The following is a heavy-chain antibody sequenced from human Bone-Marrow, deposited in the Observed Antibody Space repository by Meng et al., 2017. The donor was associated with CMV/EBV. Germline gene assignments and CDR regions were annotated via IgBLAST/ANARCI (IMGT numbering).Heavy chain of an antibody. V-gene: IGHV3-30*02. CDR1: GFTFSSYG. CDR3: VKDLPTQWLVGGDAFDI. J-gene: IGHJ3*02. D-gene: IGHD6-19*01. CDR2: IRYDGSNK. Sequence: GGSLRLSCAASGFTFSSYGMHWVRQAPGKGLEWVAFIRYDGSNKYYADSVKGRFTISRDNSKNTLYLQMNSLRAEDTAVYYCVKDLPTQWLVGGDAFDIWGQGTMVTVSS.